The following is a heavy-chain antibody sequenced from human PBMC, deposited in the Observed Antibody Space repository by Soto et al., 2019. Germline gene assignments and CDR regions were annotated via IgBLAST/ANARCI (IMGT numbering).Heavy chain of an antibody. V-gene: IGHV1-69*12. CDR1: EGTFSSYA. Sequence: QVQLVQSGAEVKKAGSSVKVSCKAPEGTFSSYAFTWVRQAPGQGLEWMGGIIPVFGTPNYAQKFQGRVTITADERTSTTCMELISLTSEDTALYYCAGVGGTVGGSFDDWGQGTQVTVSS. CDR2: IIPVFGTP. J-gene: IGHJ4*02. D-gene: IGHD3-16*01. CDR3: AGVGGTVGGSFDD.